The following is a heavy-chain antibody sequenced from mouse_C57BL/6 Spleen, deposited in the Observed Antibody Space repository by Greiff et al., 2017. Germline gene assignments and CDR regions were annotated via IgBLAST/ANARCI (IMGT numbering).Heavy chain of an antibody. CDR3: TRDGGPFDY. D-gene: IGHD1-1*02. CDR2: IHPNSGST. Sequence: QVQLQQPGAELVKPGASVKLSCKASGYTFTSYWMHWVKQRPGQGLEWIGMIHPNSGSTNYNEKFKSKDTLTADKSSSPAYMQLSSLTSEDSAVYYCTRDGGPFDYWGQGTTLTVSS. J-gene: IGHJ2*01. CDR1: GYTFTSYW. V-gene: IGHV1-64*01.